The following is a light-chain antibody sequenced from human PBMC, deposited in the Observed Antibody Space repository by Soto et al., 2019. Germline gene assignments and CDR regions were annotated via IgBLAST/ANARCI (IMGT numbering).Light chain of an antibody. J-gene: IGKJ3*01. Sequence: EIVLTQSPGTLSLSPGERATLSCRASQSVSSSYLAWYQQKPGQAHRLLIYGASSRATGIQDRFSGSGSGTDFTLTIRRLEPEDFAVYYCKQYGSSPFTFGPGTKVDIK. CDR2: GAS. V-gene: IGKV3-20*01. CDR1: QSVSSSY. CDR3: KQYGSSPFT.